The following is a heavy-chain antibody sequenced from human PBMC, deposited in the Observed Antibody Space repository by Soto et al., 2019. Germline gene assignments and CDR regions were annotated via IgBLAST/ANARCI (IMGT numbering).Heavy chain of an antibody. D-gene: IGHD2-8*01. J-gene: IGHJ6*02. Sequence: GGSLRLSCAGSGSTLSGYYMSWIRQAPGKGLEWVSYVSGSGATTYYADSVKGRFTISRDNAKNSLYLHLNNLRVVDTAVYYCARARPDIVQMVGETPGYYGMGVWGPGTTVTVSS. CDR2: VSGSGATT. CDR1: GSTLSGYY. V-gene: IGHV3-11*01. CDR3: ARARPDIVQMVGETPGYYGMGV.